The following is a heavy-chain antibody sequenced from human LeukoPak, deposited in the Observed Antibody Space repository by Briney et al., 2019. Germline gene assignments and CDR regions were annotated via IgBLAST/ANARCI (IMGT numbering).Heavy chain of an antibody. V-gene: IGHV4-30-4*08. J-gene: IGHJ5*02. CDR1: GGSISSGDYY. CDR2: IYYSGST. CDR3: ARRPSIAAAENWFDP. D-gene: IGHD6-13*01. Sequence: SETLSLTCTVSGGSISSGDYYWSWIRQPPGKGLEWIGYIYYSGSTYYNPSLKSRVTISVDTSKNQFSLKLSSVTAADSAVYYCARRPSIAAAENWFDPWGQGTLVTVSS.